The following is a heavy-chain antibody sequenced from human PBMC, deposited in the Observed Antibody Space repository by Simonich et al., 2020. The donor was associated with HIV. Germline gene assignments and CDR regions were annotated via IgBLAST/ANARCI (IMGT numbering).Heavy chain of an antibody. CDR1: GWSFSGYN. J-gene: IGHJ4*02. CDR2: INHSGRT. Sequence: QVQLQQWGAGLLKPSETLSLTCAVYGWSFSGYNWSWIRQPPGKGLEGIGEINHSGRTNYNPSLKSRVTISVDTSKNQFSLKLSSVTAADTAVYYCARRHPTTVTTPYFDYWGQGTLVTVSS. V-gene: IGHV4-34*01. CDR3: ARRHPTTVTTPYFDY. D-gene: IGHD4-17*01.